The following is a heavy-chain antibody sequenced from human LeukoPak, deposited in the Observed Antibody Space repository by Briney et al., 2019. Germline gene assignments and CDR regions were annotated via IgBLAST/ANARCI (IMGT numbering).Heavy chain of an antibody. CDR3: ARDESVVGASSYYYYYMDV. J-gene: IGHJ6*03. V-gene: IGHV3-7*01. CDR1: GFTFNTYS. CDR2: IKGDGSNK. D-gene: IGHD1-26*01. Sequence: GGSLRLSCEASGFTFNTYSMNWARQAPGKGLECVANIKGDGSNKYYVDSVEGRFTISRNNAKNSLYLQMNSLRAEDTAVYYCARDESVVGASSYYYYYMDVWGKGTTVTVSS.